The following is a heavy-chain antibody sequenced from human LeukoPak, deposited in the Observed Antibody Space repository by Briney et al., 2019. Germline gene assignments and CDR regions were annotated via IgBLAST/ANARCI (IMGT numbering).Heavy chain of an antibody. V-gene: IGHV4-4*07. CDR3: ARVAQYSSSVHFDY. J-gene: IGHJ4*02. Sequence: SETLSLTCTVSGGSISSYYWNWIRQPAGKGLEWIGRIHTSGSTNYNPSLKSRITMSVDTSKNQFSLKLSSVTAADTAVYYCARVAQYSSSVHFDYWGQGTLVTVSS. D-gene: IGHD6-6*01. CDR2: IHTSGST. CDR1: GGSISSYY.